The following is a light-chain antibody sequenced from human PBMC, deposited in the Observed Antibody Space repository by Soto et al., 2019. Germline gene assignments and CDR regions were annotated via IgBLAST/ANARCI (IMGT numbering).Light chain of an antibody. V-gene: IGKV1-5*03. CDR2: KAS. CDR3: QQSHSFPVT. Sequence: IQRSLKHSTLSASVGDRVTITCRASQSISGWLAWYQQKPGKAPKLLIYKASSLKSGVPSRFSGSGSGTEFTLTIRSLQPDDSAPYYCQQSHSFPVTFGQGTKVDIK. CDR1: QSISGW. J-gene: IGKJ1*01.